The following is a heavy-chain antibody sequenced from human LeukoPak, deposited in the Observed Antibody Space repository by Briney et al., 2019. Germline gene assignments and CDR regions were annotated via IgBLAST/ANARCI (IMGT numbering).Heavy chain of an antibody. CDR3: ARGPVLPSLYSGYGI. V-gene: IGHV4-39*07. D-gene: IGHD5-12*01. Sequence: SETLSLTCTVSGGSISSSSYYWGWIRQPPGKGLEWIGSIYYSGGTYYNPSLKSRVTISVDRSKNQFSLKLSSVTAADTAVYYCARGPVLPSLYSGYGIWGQGTLVTVSS. J-gene: IGHJ4*02. CDR2: IYYSGGT. CDR1: GGSISSSSYY.